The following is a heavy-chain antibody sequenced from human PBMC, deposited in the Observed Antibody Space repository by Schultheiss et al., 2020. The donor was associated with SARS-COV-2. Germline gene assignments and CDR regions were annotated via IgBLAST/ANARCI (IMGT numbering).Heavy chain of an antibody. CDR1: GGSISSYY. J-gene: IGHJ3*02. CDR2: IDWDDDK. CDR3: AHTPYYYGSGSYSQDAFDI. D-gene: IGHD3-10*01. V-gene: IGHV2-70*12. Sequence: TLSLTCTVSGGSISSYYWSWIRQPPGKALEWLARIDWDDDKYYSTSLKTRLTISKDTSKNQVVLTMTNMDPVDTATYYCAHTPYYYGSGSYSQDAFDIWGQGTMVTVSS.